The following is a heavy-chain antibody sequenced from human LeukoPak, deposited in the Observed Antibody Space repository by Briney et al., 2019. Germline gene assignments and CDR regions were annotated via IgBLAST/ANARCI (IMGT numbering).Heavy chain of an antibody. Sequence: ASVKVSCKASGYTFTGYYMHWVRQAPGQGLEWMGWSNPNSGGTKYAQNFQGRVTMTRDTSISTAYMELSRLGSDDTAVYYCTRDSIGTRADYWGQGTLVTVSS. CDR1: GYTFTGYY. J-gene: IGHJ4*02. V-gene: IGHV1-2*02. D-gene: IGHD6-6*01. CDR2: SNPNSGGT. CDR3: TRDSIGTRADY.